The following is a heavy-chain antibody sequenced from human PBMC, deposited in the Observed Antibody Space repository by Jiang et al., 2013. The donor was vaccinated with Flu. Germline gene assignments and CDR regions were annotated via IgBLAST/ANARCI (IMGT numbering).Heavy chain of an antibody. CDR2: IYYSGST. V-gene: IGHV4-39*01. J-gene: IGHJ6*04. CDR1: GGSISSSSYY. Sequence: LLKPSETLSLTCTVSGGSISSSSYYWGWIRQPPGKGLEWIGSIYYSGSTYYNPSLKSRVTISVDTSKNQFSLKLSSVTAADTAVYYCARRGLRQCMDVWGKGTTVTVSS. CDR3: ARRGLRQCMDV. D-gene: IGHD2-21*01.